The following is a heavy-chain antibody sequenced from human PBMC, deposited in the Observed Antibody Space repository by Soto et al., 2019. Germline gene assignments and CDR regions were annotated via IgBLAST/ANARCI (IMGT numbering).Heavy chain of an antibody. J-gene: IGHJ4*02. V-gene: IGHV3-7*03. D-gene: IGHD6-19*01. CDR3: VRELGLAY. Sequence: GGSLRLSCAASGFTLSNYWMTWVRQAPGKGLEWVANINKDGSQKNYVDSAKGRFTIARDNGQNSLSLQINSLRVEDTAVYYCVRELGLAYWGQGALVTVS. CDR2: INKDGSQK. CDR1: GFTLSNYW.